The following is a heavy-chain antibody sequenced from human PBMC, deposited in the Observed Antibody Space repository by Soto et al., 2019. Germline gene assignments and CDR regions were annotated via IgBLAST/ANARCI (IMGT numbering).Heavy chain of an antibody. CDR2: INPNSGGT. CDR3: ARDRIAAAGTGLLYYYYGMDV. V-gene: IGHV1-2*04. J-gene: IGHJ6*02. CDR1: GYTLTGYY. Sequence: ASVKVSCKASGYTLTGYYMHWVRQAPGQGLEWMGWINPNSGGTNYAQKFQGWVTMTRDTSISTAYMELSRLRSDDTAVYYCARDRIAAAGTGLLYYYYGMDVWGQGTTVTVSS. D-gene: IGHD6-13*01.